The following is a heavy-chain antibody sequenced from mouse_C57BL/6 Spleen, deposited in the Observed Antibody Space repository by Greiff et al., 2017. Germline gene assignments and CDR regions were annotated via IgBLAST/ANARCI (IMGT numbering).Heavy chain of an antibody. CDR3: ARDWDGYFDV. J-gene: IGHJ1*03. CDR2: INPSSGYT. Sequence: VNLVESGAELARPGASVKMSCKASGYTFTSYTMHWVKQRPGQGLEWIGYINPSSGYTKYNQKFKDKATLTADKSSSTAYMQLSSLTSEDSAVYYCARDWDGYFDVWGTGTTVTVSS. CDR1: GYTFTSYT. D-gene: IGHD4-1*01. V-gene: IGHV1-4*01.